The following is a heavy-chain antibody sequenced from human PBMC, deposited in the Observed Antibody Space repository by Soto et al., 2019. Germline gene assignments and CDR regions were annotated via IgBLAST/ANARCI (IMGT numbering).Heavy chain of an antibody. CDR3: ARDEPAGYCSSTSCHPVDY. D-gene: IGHD2-2*03. CDR1: GYTFTSYG. Sequence: GASVKVSCKASGYTFTSYGISWVRQAPGQGLEWMGWISAYNGNTNYAQKLQGRVTMTTDTSTSTAYMELRSLRSDGTAVYYCARDEPAGYCSSTSCHPVDYWGQGTLVTVSS. V-gene: IGHV1-18*04. CDR2: ISAYNGNT. J-gene: IGHJ4*02.